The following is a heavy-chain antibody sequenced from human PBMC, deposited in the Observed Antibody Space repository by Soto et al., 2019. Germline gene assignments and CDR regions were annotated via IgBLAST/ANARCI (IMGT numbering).Heavy chain of an antibody. Sequence: EPISETRSVGGGCRISCWGSRIRKKPEKGLEWSGYIYYSGSTNYNPSLKSRVTISVDTSKNQFSLKLSSVTAADTFFSYRASHSGYIQRLDYSGQGTL. CDR2: IYYSGST. V-gene: IGHV4-59*01. D-gene: IGHD5-18*01. J-gene: IGHJ4*02. CDR3: ASHSGYIQRLDY. CDR1: GGCRISCW.